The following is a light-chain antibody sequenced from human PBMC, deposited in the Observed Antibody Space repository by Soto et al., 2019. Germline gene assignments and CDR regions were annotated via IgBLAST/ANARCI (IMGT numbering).Light chain of an antibody. CDR1: QTITNY. CDR3: QQSYSSPWT. V-gene: IGKV1-39*01. J-gene: IGKJ1*01. CDR2: AAS. Sequence: DIQMTQSPSSLSASVGDRVTITCRASQTITNYLNWYQQKPGKAPKLLIYAASTLLSGVPARFSGGGSGTDFTLIIDSLQPEDFATYYCQQSYSSPWTFGQGIKVEIK.